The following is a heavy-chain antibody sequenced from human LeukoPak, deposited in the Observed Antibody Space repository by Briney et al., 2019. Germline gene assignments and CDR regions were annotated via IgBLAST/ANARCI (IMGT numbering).Heavy chain of an antibody. CDR2: ISSSGSYI. D-gene: IGHD3-3*01. Sequence: GGSLRLSCAASGFTFSSYSMNWVRQAPGKGLEWVSSISSSGSYIYYADSVKGRFTISRDNAKNSLYLQMNSLRAEDTAVYYCVRGTIFGVVITLLDYWGQGTLVTVSS. J-gene: IGHJ4*02. CDR1: GFTFSSYS. CDR3: VRGTIFGVVITLLDY. V-gene: IGHV3-21*01.